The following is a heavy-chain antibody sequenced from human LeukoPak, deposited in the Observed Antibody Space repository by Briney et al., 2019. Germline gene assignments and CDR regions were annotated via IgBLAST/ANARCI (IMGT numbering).Heavy chain of an antibody. CDR1: GFSIRSGHY. CDR2: IHQSGST. Sequence: SETLSLTCGVSGFSIRSGHYWGWIRQPPGKGLEWIASIHQSGSTYHNPSLRSRVTISVDTYKNQFSLKLSSVTAADTAVYYCARVVTFDIWGQGRMVIVSS. D-gene: IGHD3-16*02. V-gene: IGHV4-38-2*01. CDR3: ARVVTFDI. J-gene: IGHJ3*02.